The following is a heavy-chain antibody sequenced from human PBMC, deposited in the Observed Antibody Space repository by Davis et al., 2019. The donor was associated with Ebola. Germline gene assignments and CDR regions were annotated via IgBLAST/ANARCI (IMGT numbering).Heavy chain of an antibody. D-gene: IGHD3-22*01. J-gene: IGHJ5*02. Sequence: GESLKISCAASGLTFGDGFMSWIRQVPGKGLEWVSYSGGRSLQTSYADSVKGRFTISGDSASNSLYLKMNSLRVEDTAVYYCARAFYDSSGYHWFDPWGQGTLVTVSS. V-gene: IGHV3-11*06. CDR2: SGGRSLQT. CDR3: ARAFYDSSGYHWFDP. CDR1: GLTFGDGF.